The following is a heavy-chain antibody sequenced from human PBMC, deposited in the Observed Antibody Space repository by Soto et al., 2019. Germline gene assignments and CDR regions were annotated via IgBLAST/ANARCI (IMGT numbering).Heavy chain of an antibody. Sequence: NPSETLSLTCAVSGHSISSDFYWGWIRQPPGKGLEWIGNIYHSGSTYYNPSLKSRVTISVDTSKKQISLKLSSVTAADTAVYYCAVDYGNGYYFDYWGQGTLVTVSS. CDR2: IYHSGST. CDR3: AVDYGNGYYFDY. J-gene: IGHJ4*02. CDR1: GHSISSDFY. V-gene: IGHV4-38-2*01. D-gene: IGHD4-17*01.